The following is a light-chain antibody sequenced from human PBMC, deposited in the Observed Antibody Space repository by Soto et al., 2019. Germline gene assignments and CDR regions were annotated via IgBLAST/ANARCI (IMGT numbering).Light chain of an antibody. Sequence: EIVMTQSPATLSLSPGERATLSCRASQSVSSNLAGYQQKPGQAPRLLIYGASTRATGSPARFSGSGSGTEFTLTISSLQSEDFAVYYCQQYNNWPPLTFGGGTKVEIK. V-gene: IGKV3-15*01. J-gene: IGKJ4*01. CDR2: GAS. CDR3: QQYNNWPPLT. CDR1: QSVSSN.